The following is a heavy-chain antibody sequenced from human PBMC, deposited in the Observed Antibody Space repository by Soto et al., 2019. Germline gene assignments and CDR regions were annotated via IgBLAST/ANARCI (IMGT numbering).Heavy chain of an antibody. Sequence: QVQLVQSGAEVKKPGASVKVSCEASGYTFSNYGMHWVRQAPGKGLEWVAVIWYDGNNKYYADSVKGRFTISRDNSNNTLYVQMTSLRAEDTAVYYCARGLHSLFDYWGQGTLVTVSS. D-gene: IGHD2-21*01. CDR3: ARGLHSLFDY. J-gene: IGHJ4*02. CDR1: GYTFSNYG. CDR2: IWYDGNNK. V-gene: IGHV3-33*01.